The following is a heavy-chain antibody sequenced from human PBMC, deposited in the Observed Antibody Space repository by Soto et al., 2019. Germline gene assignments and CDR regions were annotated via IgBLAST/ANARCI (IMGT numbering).Heavy chain of an antibody. CDR3: ARRYGSAIDY. Sequence: SETLSLTCAVYGGSVGGYYWSWVRQPPGKGLEWIGEINHSGSITYAPSLKSRVTMSVDTSKNQFSLRLNSVTAADTAVYYCARRYGSAIDYWGQGTLVTVS. CDR2: INHSGSI. D-gene: IGHD1-26*01. J-gene: IGHJ4*02. CDR1: GGSVGGYY. V-gene: IGHV4-34*01.